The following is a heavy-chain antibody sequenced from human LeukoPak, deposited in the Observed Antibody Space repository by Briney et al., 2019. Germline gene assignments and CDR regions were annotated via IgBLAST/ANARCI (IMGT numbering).Heavy chain of an antibody. CDR2: IYTSGST. CDR3: ARIVQYNWFDP. CDR1: GGSISSGSYY. D-gene: IGHD2-8*01. V-gene: IGHV4-61*02. Sequence: SQTLSLTCTVSGGSISSGSYYWSWIRQPAGKGLEWIGRIYTSGSTNYNPSLKSRVTISVDTSKNQFSLKLSSVTAADTAVYYCARIVQYNWFDPWGQGTLVTVSS. J-gene: IGHJ5*02.